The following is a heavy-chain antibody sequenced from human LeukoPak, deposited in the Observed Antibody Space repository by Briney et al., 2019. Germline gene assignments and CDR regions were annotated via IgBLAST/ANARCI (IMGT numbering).Heavy chain of an antibody. CDR2: IYYSGST. Sequence: SETLSLTCTVSGGSISSSSYYWGWIRQPPGKGLEWIGSIYYSGSTYYNPSLKSRVTISVDTSKNQFSLKLSSVTAADTAVYYCARTRNYDILTGYYDYWGQGTLVTVSS. D-gene: IGHD3-9*01. V-gene: IGHV4-39*01. CDR3: ARTRNYDILTGYYDY. CDR1: GGSISSSSYY. J-gene: IGHJ4*02.